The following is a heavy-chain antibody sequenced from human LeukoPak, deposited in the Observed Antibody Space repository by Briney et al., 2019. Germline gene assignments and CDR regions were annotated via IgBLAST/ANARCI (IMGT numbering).Heavy chain of an antibody. CDR2: INHSGST. D-gene: IGHD3-16*02. V-gene: IGHV4-34*01. CDR1: GGSFSGYY. J-gene: IGHJ4*02. CDR3: ARGPYDYVWGSYRSPYYFDY. Sequence: SETLSLTCAVYGGSFSGYYWSWIRQPPGEGLEWIGEINHSGSTNYNPSLKSRVTISVDTSKNQFSLKLSSVTAADTAVYYCARGPYDYVWGSYRSPYYFDYWGQGTLVTVSS.